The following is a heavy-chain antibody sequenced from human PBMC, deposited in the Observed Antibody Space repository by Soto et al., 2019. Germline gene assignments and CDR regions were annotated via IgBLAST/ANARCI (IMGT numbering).Heavy chain of an antibody. V-gene: IGHV4-4*02. D-gene: IGHD2-2*01. CDR3: ARALWGPAGHINWFDP. CDR1: GGSISSSNW. CDR2: IYHSGSI. J-gene: IGHJ5*02. Sequence: SETLSLTCAVSGGSISSSNWWNWVRQPRGKGLEWIGEIYHSGSIKYNPSLKSRVTISVDTYKNQFSLKLSSVTAADTAVYYCARALWGPAGHINWFDPWGQGTLVTVSS.